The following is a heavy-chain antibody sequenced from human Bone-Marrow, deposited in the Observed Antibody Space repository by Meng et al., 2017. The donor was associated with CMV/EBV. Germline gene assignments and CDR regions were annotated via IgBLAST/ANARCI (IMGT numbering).Heavy chain of an antibody. CDR1: GYTLTELS. D-gene: IGHD2-2*01. V-gene: IGHV1-24*01. CDR2: FDPEDGET. J-gene: IGHJ5*02. Sequence: ASVKVSCKVSGYTLTELSMHWVRQAPGKGLEWMGGFDPEDGETIYAQKFQGRVTMTEDTSTDTAYMELSSLGSDDTAVYYCAREGHLVVPAAVWFDPWGQGTLVTVSS. CDR3: AREGHLVVPAAVWFDP.